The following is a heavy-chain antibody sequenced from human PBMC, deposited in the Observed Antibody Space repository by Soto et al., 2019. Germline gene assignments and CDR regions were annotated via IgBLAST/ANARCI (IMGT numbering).Heavy chain of an antibody. CDR3: ARAAPRYCSGGSCYSGRDS. CDR1: GGSVSGYY. CDR2: INHSGST. V-gene: IGHV4-34*01. J-gene: IGHJ4*02. Sequence: QVQLQQWGAGLLKPSETLSLTCAVYGGSVSGYYWSWIRQPPGKGLEWIGEINHSGSTNYNPSLKSRVTISVDTSKTQFTLKLSSVTAADTAVYYCARAAPRYCSGGSCYSGRDSWGQGTLVTVSS. D-gene: IGHD2-15*01.